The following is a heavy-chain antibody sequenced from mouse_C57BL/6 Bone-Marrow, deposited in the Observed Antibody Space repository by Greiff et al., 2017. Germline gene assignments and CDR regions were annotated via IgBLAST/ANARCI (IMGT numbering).Heavy chain of an antibody. V-gene: IGHV1-22*01. CDR1: GYTFTDYN. CDR3: ARYGNYGYAMDY. J-gene: IGHJ4*01. Sequence: VQLKESGPELVKPGASVKMSCKASGYTFTDYNMHWVKQSHGKSLEWIGYINPNNGGTSYNQKFKGKATLTVNKSSSTAYMELRSLTSEDSAVYYCARYGNYGYAMDYWGQGTSVTVSS. D-gene: IGHD2-1*01. CDR2: INPNNGGT.